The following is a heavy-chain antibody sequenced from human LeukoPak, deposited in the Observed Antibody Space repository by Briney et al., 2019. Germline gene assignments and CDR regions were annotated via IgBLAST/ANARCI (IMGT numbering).Heavy chain of an antibody. CDR2: ISGSGGST. J-gene: IGHJ4*02. CDR3: AKVLRVGATEHYFDY. D-gene: IGHD1-26*01. V-gene: IGHV3-23*01. CDR1: GFTFSSYA. Sequence: WGSLRLSCAASGFTFSSYAMSWVRQAPGKGLEWVSAISGSGGSTYYADSVKGRFTISRDNSKNTLYLQMNSLRAEDTAVYYCAKVLRVGATEHYFDYWGQGTLVTVSS.